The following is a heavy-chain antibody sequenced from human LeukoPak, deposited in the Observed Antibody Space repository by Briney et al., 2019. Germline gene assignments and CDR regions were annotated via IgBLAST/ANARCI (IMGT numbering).Heavy chain of an antibody. V-gene: IGHV3-23*01. CDR3: AKDIAAAVSGSTQH. Sequence: GGSLRLSCAASGFTFSSYGMSWVRQAPGKGLEWVSAISGSGGSTYYADSVKGRFTISRDNSKNTLYLQMNSLRAEDTAVYYCAKDIAAAVSGSTQHWGQGTLVTVSS. CDR2: ISGSGGST. D-gene: IGHD6-13*01. J-gene: IGHJ1*01. CDR1: GFTFSSYG.